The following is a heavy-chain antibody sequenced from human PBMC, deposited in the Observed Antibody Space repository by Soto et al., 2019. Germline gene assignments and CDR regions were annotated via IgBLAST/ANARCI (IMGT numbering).Heavy chain of an antibody. V-gene: IGHV3-53*02. CDR3: ARATEWNALDI. D-gene: IGHD3-3*01. CDR1: GFSVSGDY. Sequence: DVQLVETGGGLIQPGGSLRLSCAASGFSVSGDYMNWVRQGPGKGLEWVSVIYRGGTTYYADSVRGRFTISRDDSENTFFLQMNSLRAEDTAVYYCARATEWNALDIWGQGTMVTVSS. J-gene: IGHJ3*02. CDR2: IYRGGTT.